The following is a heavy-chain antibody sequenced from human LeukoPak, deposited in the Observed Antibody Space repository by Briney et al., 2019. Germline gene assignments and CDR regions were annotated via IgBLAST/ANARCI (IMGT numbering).Heavy chain of an antibody. D-gene: IGHD6-19*01. CDR1: GFTFSGYG. CDR3: GRGGASGWLFDY. Sequence: GGSLRLSCAASGFTFSGYGMHGVRQAPGKGLEWVAVISYDGSNKYYADYVKGRFTISRDNSKNTLYLQMNSLIAEDTAVYYCGRGGASGWLFDYWGQGTLVTVSS. CDR2: ISYDGSNK. J-gene: IGHJ4*02. V-gene: IGHV3-30*03.